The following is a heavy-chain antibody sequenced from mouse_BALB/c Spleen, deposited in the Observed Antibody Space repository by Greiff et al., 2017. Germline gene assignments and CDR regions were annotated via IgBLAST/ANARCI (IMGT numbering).Heavy chain of an antibody. Sequence: VQLQQSGGGLVQPGGSRKLSCAASGFTFSSFGMHWVRQAPEKGLEWVAYISSGSSTIYYADTVKGRFTISRDNPKNTLFLQMTSLRSEDTAMYYCARSRGAWFAYWGQGTLVTVSA. CDR1: GFTFSSFG. J-gene: IGHJ3*01. CDR2: ISSGSSTI. CDR3: ARSRGAWFAY. V-gene: IGHV5-17*02.